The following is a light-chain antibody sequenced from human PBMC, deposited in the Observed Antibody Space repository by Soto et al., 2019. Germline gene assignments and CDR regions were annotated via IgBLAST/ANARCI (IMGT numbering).Light chain of an antibody. CDR2: EVN. Sequence: QSVLTQPPSASGSPGQSVTISCPGTSSDVGDYKFVSWYQQHPGKAPKLLMYEVNRRPSGVPDRFSGSKSGNTASLTVSGLQAEDEAEYYCSSYAGNNNVVFGGGTKVTVL. CDR1: SSDVGDYKF. J-gene: IGLJ2*01. V-gene: IGLV2-8*01. CDR3: SSYAGNNNVV.